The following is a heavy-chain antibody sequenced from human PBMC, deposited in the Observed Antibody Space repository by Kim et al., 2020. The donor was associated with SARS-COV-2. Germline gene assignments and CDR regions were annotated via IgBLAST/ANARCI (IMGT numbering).Heavy chain of an antibody. CDR3: SRGRQLVRTFLFDP. Sequence: SETLSLTCAVHGGSFSGYYWSWIRQSPGKGLEWIGEINHSCATNYNESLNLRVPISLDTSKTQFSLKLSPVTAAAAAVSYYSRGRQLVRTFLFDPWG. D-gene: IGHD1-1*01. V-gene: IGHV4-34*01. J-gene: IGHJ5*02. CDR1: GGSFSGYY. CDR2: INHSCAT.